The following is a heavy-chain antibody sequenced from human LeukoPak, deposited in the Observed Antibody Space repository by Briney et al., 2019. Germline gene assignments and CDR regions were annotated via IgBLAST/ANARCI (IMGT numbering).Heavy chain of an antibody. J-gene: IGHJ4*02. CDR2: IYYSGST. CDR1: GGSISSSNYF. D-gene: IGHD3-22*01. V-gene: IGHV4-39*07. CDR3: VVVITAFDY. Sequence: SETLSLTCTVSGGSISSSNYFWGWIRQPPGKGLDWIGSIYYSGSTYYNPSLKSRVTISVDTSKNQFSLKLSSVTAADTAVCYCVVVITAFDYWGQGTLVTVSS.